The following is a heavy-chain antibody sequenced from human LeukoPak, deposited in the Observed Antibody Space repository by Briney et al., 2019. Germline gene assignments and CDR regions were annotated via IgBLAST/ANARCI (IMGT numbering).Heavy chain of an antibody. J-gene: IGHJ5*02. CDR3: ARRGYYGGHSWFDP. V-gene: IGHV4-4*09. D-gene: IGHD3-10*01. Sequence: SETLSLTCTVSGGSIGEYYWSWIRQTPGKGLEWIGVIYSSGSTSNNPSLTSRATMSVDTSKNQFSLNLKFVTAADTAVYYCARRGYYGGHSWFDPWGQGTLVTVSS. CDR1: GGSIGEYY. CDR2: IYSSGST.